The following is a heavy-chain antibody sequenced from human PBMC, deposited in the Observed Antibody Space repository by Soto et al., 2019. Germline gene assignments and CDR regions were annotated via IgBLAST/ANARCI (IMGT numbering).Heavy chain of an antibody. Sequence: SETLSLTCTVSGGSISSGDYYWSWIRQPPGKGLEWIGYIYYSGSTYYNPSLKSRVTISVDTSKNQFSLKLSSVTAADTAVYYCASEAERPWHWFDPWGQGTLVTVSS. J-gene: IGHJ5*02. CDR3: ASEAERPWHWFDP. CDR2: IYYSGST. V-gene: IGHV4-30-4*01. D-gene: IGHD1-1*01. CDR1: GGSISSGDYY.